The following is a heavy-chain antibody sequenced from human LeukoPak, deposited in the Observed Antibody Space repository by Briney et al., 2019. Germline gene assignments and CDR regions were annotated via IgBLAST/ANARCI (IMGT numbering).Heavy chain of an antibody. Sequence: ASVKVSCKPSGYTFTSYGISWVRQAPGQGLEWMGWISAYNGNTNYAQKLQGRVTTTTDTSTSTAYMELRSLRSDDTAVYYCARVVGGSYYSANCFDYWGQGTLVTVSS. CDR1: GYTFTSYG. CDR2: ISAYNGNT. J-gene: IGHJ4*02. D-gene: IGHD1-26*01. CDR3: ARVVGGSYYSANCFDY. V-gene: IGHV1-18*01.